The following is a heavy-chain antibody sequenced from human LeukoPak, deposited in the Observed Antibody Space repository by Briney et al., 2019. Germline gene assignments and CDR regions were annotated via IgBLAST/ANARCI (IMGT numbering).Heavy chain of an antibody. CDR2: IYTSGST. CDR1: GGSISSYY. J-gene: IGHJ3*02. V-gene: IGHV4-4*07. Sequence: SETLSLTCTVSGGSISSYYWSWIRQPAGKGLEWIGRIYTSGSTNYNPSLKSRVTMSVDTSKNQFSLKLSSVTAADTAVYYCARISRFLEWFGDAFDIWGQGTMVTVSS. D-gene: IGHD3-3*01. CDR3: ARISRFLEWFGDAFDI.